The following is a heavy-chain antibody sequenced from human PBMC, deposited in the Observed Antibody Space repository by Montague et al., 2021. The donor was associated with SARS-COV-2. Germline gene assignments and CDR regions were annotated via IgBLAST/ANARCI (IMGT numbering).Heavy chain of an antibody. J-gene: IGHJ5*02. CDR2: IYYSGGI. CDR1: GGSMSDHY. Sequence: SETLSLTCTVSGGSMSDHYWAWIRQPPGKVLEWLAYIYYSGGINSNASLKSRVSMSVDTSKNQFSLKLTSVTAADTAVYYCARAVSVRRAVNWFDPWGQGTLVTVSS. V-gene: IGHV4-59*11. CDR3: ARAVSVRRAVNWFDP. D-gene: IGHD3-10*01.